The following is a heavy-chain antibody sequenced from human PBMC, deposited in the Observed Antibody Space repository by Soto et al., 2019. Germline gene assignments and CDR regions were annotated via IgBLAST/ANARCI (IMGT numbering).Heavy chain of an antibody. Sequence: GASVKVSSKASGYTFTSYAIHWVRQAPGQRLEWMGWINAGNGNTKYYADSVKGRFTISRDKSSNTLFLQMNSLRAEDTAVYYCAKAQTTYTDTYYHRTFDYWGQGILVTVSS. CDR2: INAGNGNT. J-gene: IGHJ4*02. CDR3: AKAQTTYTDTYYHRTFDY. V-gene: IGHV1-3*01. CDR1: GYTFTSYA. D-gene: IGHD1-26*01.